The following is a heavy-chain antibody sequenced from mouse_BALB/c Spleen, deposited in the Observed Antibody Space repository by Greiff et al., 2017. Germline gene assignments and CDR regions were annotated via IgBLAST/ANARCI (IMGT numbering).Heavy chain of an antibody. Sequence: EVKLVESGGGLVKPGGSLKLSCAASGFTFSSYAMSWVRQTPEKRLEWVASISSGGSTYYPDSVKGRFTISRDNARNILYLQMSSLRSEDTAMYYCARGINYYGSWYFDVWGAGTTVTVSS. CDR1: GFTFSSYA. J-gene: IGHJ1*01. CDR3: ARGINYYGSWYFDV. V-gene: IGHV5-6-5*01. CDR2: ISSGGST. D-gene: IGHD1-1*01.